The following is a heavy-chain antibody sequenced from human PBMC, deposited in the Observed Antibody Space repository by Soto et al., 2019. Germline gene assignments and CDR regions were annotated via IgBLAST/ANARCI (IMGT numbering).Heavy chain of an antibody. J-gene: IGHJ4*02. D-gene: IGHD1-26*01. CDR1: GYTFTSCY. Sequence: GASMKVSCKPSGYTFTSCYVHWGRQVPGQGLEWMGMTSPSGDSTGYAQKFQGRVTVTRDTSTSTVYMELSSLKSEDTAVYYCARDWELGFWGQGTLVTVSS. V-gene: IGHV1-46*01. CDR2: TSPSGDST. CDR3: ARDWELGF.